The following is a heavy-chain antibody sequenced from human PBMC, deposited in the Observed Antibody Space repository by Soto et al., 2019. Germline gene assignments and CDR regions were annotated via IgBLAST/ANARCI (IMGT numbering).Heavy chain of an antibody. CDR1: GFTFGSYW. Sequence: EVQLVESGGGLVQPGGSLRLSCAASGFTFGSYWMSWVRQAPGKGLEWVANIKQDGTEKYYVDSVKGRFTISGDNAKNSLYLQMNSLRAEDTAVYYCAIFATSPFDYWYFDLWGRGALVTVSS. CDR3: AIFATSPFDYWYFDL. CDR2: IKQDGTEK. V-gene: IGHV3-7*03. D-gene: IGHD2-2*01. J-gene: IGHJ2*01.